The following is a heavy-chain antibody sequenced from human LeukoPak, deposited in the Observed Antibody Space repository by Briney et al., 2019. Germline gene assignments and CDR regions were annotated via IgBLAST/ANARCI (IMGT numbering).Heavy chain of an antibody. CDR2: IIPIFGTA. CDR1: GGTFSSYA. Sequence: ASVKVSCKASGGTFSSYAISWVRQAPGQGLEWMGGIIPIFGTANYAQKFQGRVTITADESTSTAYMELSSLRSEDTAVYYCARDCSSTSCYNLFDYWGQGTLVTVSS. CDR3: ARDCSSTSCYNLFDY. D-gene: IGHD2-2*02. J-gene: IGHJ4*02. V-gene: IGHV1-69*13.